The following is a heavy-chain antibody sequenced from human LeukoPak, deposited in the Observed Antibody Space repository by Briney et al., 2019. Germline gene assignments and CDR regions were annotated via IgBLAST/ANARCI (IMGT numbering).Heavy chain of an antibody. J-gene: IGHJ4*02. V-gene: IGHV4-59*12. Sequence: SETLSLTCTVSGGSISSYYWSWIRQPPGKGLEWIGYIYYSGSTNYNPSLKSRVTISVDTSKNQFSLKLSSVTAADTAVYYCARDTRNYYGSGSYYQDYWGQGTLVTVSS. D-gene: IGHD3-10*01. CDR3: ARDTRNYYGSGSYYQDY. CDR1: GGSISSYY. CDR2: IYYSGST.